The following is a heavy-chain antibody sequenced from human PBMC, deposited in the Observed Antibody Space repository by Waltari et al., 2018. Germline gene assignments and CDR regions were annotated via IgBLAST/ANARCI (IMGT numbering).Heavy chain of an antibody. CDR1: GSTLTGYY. V-gene: IGHV1-2*02. CDR2: SNPNSGGT. J-gene: IGHJ5*02. Sequence: QVKMVQSGAEVKKPGASVKVSCKASGSTLTGYYMHWVRQPPGQRLEWLGWSNPNSGGTNYAQKCEGRVTMTRDTSISTAYMELSRLRSDDAAVYYRARDPSIPTGSAWGQGTLVTVSS. CDR3: ARDPSIPTGSA.